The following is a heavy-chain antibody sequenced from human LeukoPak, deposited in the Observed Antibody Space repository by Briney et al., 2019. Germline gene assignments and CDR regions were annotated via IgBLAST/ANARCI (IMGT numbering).Heavy chain of an antibody. CDR2: INSDGSST. J-gene: IGHJ4*02. Sequence: GGSLRLSCAASGFTFSSYWMHWVRQAPGKGLVWVSRINSDGSSTSYADSVKGRFTISRDNAKNTLYLQMNSLRAEDTAVYYCAKDGSGRKYYFDYWGQGTLVTVSS. V-gene: IGHV3-74*01. CDR1: GFTFSSYW. CDR3: AKDGSGRKYYFDY. D-gene: IGHD3-3*01.